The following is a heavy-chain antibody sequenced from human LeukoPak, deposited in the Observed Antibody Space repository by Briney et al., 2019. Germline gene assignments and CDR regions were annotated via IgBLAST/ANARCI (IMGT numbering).Heavy chain of an antibody. Sequence: PSETLSLTCTVSGGSISSYYWSWIRQPPGKGLEGIGYIYYSGSTNYNPSLKSRVTISVDTSKTQCSLKLSSVTAADTAVYYCARLDCSSTSCHIDYWGQGTLVTVSS. CDR1: GGSISSYY. J-gene: IGHJ4*02. V-gene: IGHV4-59*01. CDR3: ARLDCSSTSCHIDY. D-gene: IGHD2-2*01. CDR2: IYYSGST.